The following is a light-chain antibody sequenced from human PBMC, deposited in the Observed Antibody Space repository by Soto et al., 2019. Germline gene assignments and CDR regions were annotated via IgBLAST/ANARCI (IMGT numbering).Light chain of an antibody. CDR1: SSNIGSNY. CDR2: RNN. CDR3: AAWDDSLSGRV. J-gene: IGLJ1*01. V-gene: IGLV1-47*01. Sequence: SVLTQPPSASATPGQRVTISCSGSSSNIGSNYVYWYQQLPGTAPKLLIYRNNQRPSGVPDRFSGSKSGTSASLAISGLRSEDEADYYCAAWDDSLSGRVLGTGTKVTVL.